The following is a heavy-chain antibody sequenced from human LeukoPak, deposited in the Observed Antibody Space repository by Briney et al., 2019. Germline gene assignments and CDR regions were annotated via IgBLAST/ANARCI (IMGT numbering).Heavy chain of an antibody. Sequence: ASVKVSCKASGSTFTSYYMHWVRQAPGQGLEWMGIINPSGGSTSYAQTFQGRVTMTRDTSTSTVYMELSSLRSEDTAVYYCAARSKAVAGNFDYWGQGTLGTVSS. CDR1: GSTFTSYY. J-gene: IGHJ4*02. D-gene: IGHD6-19*01. CDR2: INPSGGST. V-gene: IGHV1-46*01. CDR3: AARSKAVAGNFDY.